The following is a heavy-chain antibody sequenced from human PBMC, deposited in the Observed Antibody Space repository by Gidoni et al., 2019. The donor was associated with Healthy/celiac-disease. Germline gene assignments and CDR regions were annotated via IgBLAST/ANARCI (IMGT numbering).Heavy chain of an antibody. D-gene: IGHD3-10*01. CDR3: ARVLIHYYGSGSYYYYYGMDV. Sequence: QVQLVQSGAEVKKPGASVHVSCKASGYTFTSYGFSWVRQAPGQGLEWMGWISAYNGNTNYAQKLQGRVTMTTDTSTSTAYMELRSLRSDDTAVYYCARVLIHYYGSGSYYYYYGMDVWGQGTTVTVSS. V-gene: IGHV1-18*04. J-gene: IGHJ6*02. CDR2: ISAYNGNT. CDR1: GYTFTSYG.